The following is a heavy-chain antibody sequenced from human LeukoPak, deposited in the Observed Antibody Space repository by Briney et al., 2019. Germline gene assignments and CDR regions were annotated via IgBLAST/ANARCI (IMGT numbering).Heavy chain of an antibody. D-gene: IGHD6-13*01. J-gene: IGHJ3*02. V-gene: IGHV1-69*05. CDR1: GGTFSSYA. CDR3: ASKGPIALDAFDI. CDR2: IIPIFGTA. Sequence: EASVKLSCKASGGTFSSYAISWVRQAPGQGLEWMGGIIPIFGTANYAQKFQGRVTITTDESTSTAYMELSSLRSEDTAVYYCASKGPIALDAFDIWGQGTMVTVSS.